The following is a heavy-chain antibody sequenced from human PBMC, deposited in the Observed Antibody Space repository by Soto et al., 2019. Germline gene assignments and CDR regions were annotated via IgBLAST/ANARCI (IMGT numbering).Heavy chain of an antibody. Sequence: SETLSLTCTVSAGSISSGGYYWSWIRQHPGKGLEWIGYIYYSGSTYYNPSLKSRVTISVDTSKNQFSLKLSSVTAADTAVYYCARMRDSGIDYWGQGTLVTVSS. CDR1: AGSISSGGYY. V-gene: IGHV4-31*03. J-gene: IGHJ4*02. CDR2: IYYSGST. CDR3: ARMRDSGIDY. D-gene: IGHD1-20*01.